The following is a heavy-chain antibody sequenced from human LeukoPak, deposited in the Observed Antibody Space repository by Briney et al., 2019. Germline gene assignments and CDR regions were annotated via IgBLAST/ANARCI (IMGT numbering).Heavy chain of an antibody. J-gene: IGHJ4*02. Sequence: PSETLSLTCAVYGGSFSGYYWSWIRQPPGKGLEWIGEINHSGSTNYNPSLKSRVTISVDTSKNQFSLKLSSVTAADTAVYYCARRKLLWFGELSLFDYWGQGTLVTVSS. V-gene: IGHV4-34*01. CDR2: INHSGST. D-gene: IGHD3-10*01. CDR1: GGSFSGYY. CDR3: ARRKLLWFGELSLFDY.